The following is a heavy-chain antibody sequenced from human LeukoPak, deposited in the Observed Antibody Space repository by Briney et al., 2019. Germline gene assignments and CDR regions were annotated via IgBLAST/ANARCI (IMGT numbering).Heavy chain of an antibody. Sequence: GGSLRLSCEASGFTFSGYAVSWVRQAPGKGLEWVSGFGTDGNTHYAESVRGRFDISRDTSKTTVYLQMNSLRAEDTALYYCARVASRTYGDYFDYWGQGTLVTVSS. CDR2: FGTDGNT. D-gene: IGHD4-17*01. CDR1: GFTFSGYA. V-gene: IGHV3-23*01. J-gene: IGHJ4*02. CDR3: ARVASRTYGDYFDY.